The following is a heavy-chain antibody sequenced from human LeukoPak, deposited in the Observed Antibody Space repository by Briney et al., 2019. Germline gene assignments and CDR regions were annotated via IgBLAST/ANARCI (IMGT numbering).Heavy chain of an antibody. D-gene: IGHD3-16*02. J-gene: IGHJ4*02. Sequence: ASVKVSCKASGYTFTSYYMHWVRQAPGQGLEWMGIINPGGGSTSYAQKFQGRVTMTRDMSTSTVYMELSSLRSEDTAVYYCARGRGHYVWGSYRYTLNLDYWGQGTLVTVSS. CDR2: INPGGGST. CDR3: ARGRGHYVWGSYRYTLNLDY. V-gene: IGHV1-46*01. CDR1: GYTFTSYY.